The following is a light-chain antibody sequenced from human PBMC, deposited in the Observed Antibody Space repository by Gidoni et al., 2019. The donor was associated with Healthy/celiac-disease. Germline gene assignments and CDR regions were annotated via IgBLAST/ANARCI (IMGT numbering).Light chain of an antibody. Sequence: EIVLTQSPATLSLSPGDRATLSCRASQSVSSYLAWYQQKPGQAPRLLIYDASNRATGIPARCSGSGSGTDVTLTSSSLEPEDFAVYYCQQRSNWPPSLTFGGGTKVEIK. V-gene: IGKV3-11*01. J-gene: IGKJ4*01. CDR3: QQRSNWPPSLT. CDR2: DAS. CDR1: QSVSSY.